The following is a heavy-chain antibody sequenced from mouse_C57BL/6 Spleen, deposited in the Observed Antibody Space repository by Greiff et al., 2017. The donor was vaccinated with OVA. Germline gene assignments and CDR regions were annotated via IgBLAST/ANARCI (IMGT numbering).Heavy chain of an antibody. CDR2: ISSGGDYI. CDR3: TRVPDYYAMDY. Sequence: EVMLVESGEGLVKPGGSLKLSCAASGFTFSSYAMSWVRQTPEKRLEWVAYISSGGDYIYYADTVKGRFTISRDNARNTLYLQMSSLKSEDTAMYYCTRVPDYYAMDYWGQGTSVTVSS. CDR1: GFTFSSYA. J-gene: IGHJ4*01. V-gene: IGHV5-9-1*02.